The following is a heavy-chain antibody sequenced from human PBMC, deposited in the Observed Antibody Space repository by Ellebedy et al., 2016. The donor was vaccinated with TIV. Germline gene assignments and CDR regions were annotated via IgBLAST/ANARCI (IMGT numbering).Heavy chain of an antibody. Sequence: ASVKVSCKASGYSFSTYDIHWVRQAPGQGLEWMGIINPSGGSTSYAQNLQGRVTMTRDTSTSTVYMELSSLRSEDTAVYYCARDEPYYYGSGSSNTDYYYYGMDVWGQGTTVTVSS. J-gene: IGHJ6*02. CDR3: ARDEPYYYGSGSSNTDYYYYGMDV. CDR2: INPSGGST. D-gene: IGHD3-10*01. V-gene: IGHV1-46*04. CDR1: GYSFSTYD.